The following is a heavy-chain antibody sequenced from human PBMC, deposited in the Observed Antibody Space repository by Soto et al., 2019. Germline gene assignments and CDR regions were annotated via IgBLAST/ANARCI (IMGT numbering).Heavy chain of an antibody. CDR3: ASYGSGSYYDRNPPTQTYFDY. Sequence: SETLSLTCTVSGGSISSSSYYRGWIRQPPGKGLEWIGSIYYSGSTCYNPSLKSRVTISVDTSKNQFSLKLSSVTAADTAVYYCASYGSGSYYDRNPPTQTYFDYWGQGTLVTVSS. CDR1: GGSISSSSYY. D-gene: IGHD3-10*01. CDR2: IYYSGST. J-gene: IGHJ4*02. V-gene: IGHV4-39*01.